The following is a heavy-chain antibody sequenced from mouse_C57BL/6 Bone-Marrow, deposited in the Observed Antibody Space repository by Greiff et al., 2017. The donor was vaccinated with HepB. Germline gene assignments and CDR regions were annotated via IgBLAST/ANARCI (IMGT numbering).Heavy chain of an antibody. D-gene: IGHD1-1*01. V-gene: IGHV1-52*01. CDR1: GYTFTSYW. CDR3: ARDYCSQYYYAMDY. J-gene: IGHJ4*01. CDR2: IDPSDSET. Sequence: QVQLKQPGAELVRPGSSVKLSCKASGYTFTSYWMHWVKQRPIQGLEWIGNIDPSDSETHYNQKFKDKATLTVDKSSSTAYMQLSSLTSEDSAVYYCARDYCSQYYYAMDYWGQGTSVTVSS.